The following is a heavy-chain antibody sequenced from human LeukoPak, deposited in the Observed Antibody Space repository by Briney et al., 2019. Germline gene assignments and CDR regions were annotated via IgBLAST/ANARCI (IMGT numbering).Heavy chain of an antibody. CDR2: ISYDGSNK. CDR1: GFTFSSYG. V-gene: IGHV3-30*18. Sequence: GGSLRLSCAASGFTFSSYGMHWVRQAPGKGVDWVAVISYDGSNKYYADSVKGRFTISRDNSKNTLYLQMNSLRAEDTAVYYCAKELLSSGDAFDIWGQGTMVTVSS. CDR3: AKELLSSGDAFDI. D-gene: IGHD6-25*01. J-gene: IGHJ3*02.